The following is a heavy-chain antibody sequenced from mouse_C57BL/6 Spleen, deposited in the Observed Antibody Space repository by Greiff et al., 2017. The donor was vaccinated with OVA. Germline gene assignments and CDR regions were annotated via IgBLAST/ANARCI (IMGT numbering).Heavy chain of an antibody. CDR1: GYAFSSSW. D-gene: IGHD2-3*01. CDR2: IYPGDGDT. Sequence: VQLQESGPELVKPGASVKISCKASGYAFSSSWMNWVKQRPGKGLEWIGRIYPGDGDTNYNGKFKGKATLTADKSSSTAYMQLSSLTSEDSAVYFCARSYDHYFDYWGQGTTLTVSS. CDR3: ARSYDHYFDY. J-gene: IGHJ2*01. V-gene: IGHV1-82*01.